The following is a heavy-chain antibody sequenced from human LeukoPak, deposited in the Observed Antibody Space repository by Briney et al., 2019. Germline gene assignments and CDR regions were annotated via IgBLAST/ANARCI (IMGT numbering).Heavy chain of an antibody. V-gene: IGHV4-39*07. J-gene: IGHJ4*02. D-gene: IGHD3-22*01. CDR2: IYYSGST. CDR3: AREYDSSGYYFDY. CDR1: GGSISSSSYY. Sequence: SETLSLTCTVSGGSISSSSYYWGWNCQPPGKGLAWIGRIYYSGSTYYNPSLKSRVTISVDTSKNQFSLKLSSVTAADTAVYYCAREYDSSGYYFDYWGQGTLVTVSS.